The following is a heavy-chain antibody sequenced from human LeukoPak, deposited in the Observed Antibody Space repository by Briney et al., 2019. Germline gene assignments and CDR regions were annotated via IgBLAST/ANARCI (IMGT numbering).Heavy chain of an antibody. J-gene: IGHJ6*03. CDR1: GGTFSSYA. Sequence: ASVKVSCKASGGTFSSYAISWVRQAPGQGLGWMGGIIPIFGTANYAQKFQGRVTITADESTSTAYMELSSLRSEDTAVYYCARARGYYGSGSNVYYYYYMDVWGKGTTVTISS. D-gene: IGHD3-10*01. V-gene: IGHV1-69*13. CDR3: ARARGYYGSGSNVYYYYYMDV. CDR2: IIPIFGTA.